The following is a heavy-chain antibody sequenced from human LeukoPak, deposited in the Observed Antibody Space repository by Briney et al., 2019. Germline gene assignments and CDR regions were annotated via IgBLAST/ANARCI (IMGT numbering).Heavy chain of an antibody. CDR1: GFTFSSYS. J-gene: IGHJ3*02. CDR3: TTGSPTVVMSDAFDI. D-gene: IGHD4-23*01. V-gene: IGHV3-48*01. CDR2: VSSSSSTT. Sequence: PGGSLRLSCAASGFTFSSYSMNRVRQAPGKGLEWVSYVSSSSSTTYYADSVKGRFTLSRDNAKNTLYLQMNSLRAEETAVYYCTTGSPTVVMSDAFDIWGQGTMVTVSS.